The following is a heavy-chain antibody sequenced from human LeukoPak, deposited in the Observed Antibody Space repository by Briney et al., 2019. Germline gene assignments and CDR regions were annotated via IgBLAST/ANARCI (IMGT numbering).Heavy chain of an antibody. V-gene: IGHV1-24*01. J-gene: IGHJ4*02. CDR1: GFVFTAHW. CDR3: ARDQEGPRDY. CDR2: FDPEDGET. Sequence: ASVKVSCKASGFVFTAHWMHWVRQAPGKGLEWMGGFDPEDGETIYAQKFQGRVTMTEDTSTDTAYMELSSLRSEDTAVYYCARDQEGPRDYWGQGTLVTVSS.